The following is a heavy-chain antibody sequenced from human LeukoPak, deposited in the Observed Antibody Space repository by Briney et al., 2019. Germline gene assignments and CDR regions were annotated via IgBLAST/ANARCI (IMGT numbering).Heavy chain of an antibody. CDR3: ARDGSGSYYGGTNWFDP. Sequence: ASMKVSCKASGGTFSSYAISWVRQAPGQGLEWMGRIIPILGIANYAQKFQGRVTITADKSTSTAYMELSSLRSEDTAVYYCARDGSGSYYGGTNWFDPWGQGTLITVSS. CDR1: GGTFSSYA. D-gene: IGHD3-10*01. CDR2: IIPILGIA. V-gene: IGHV1-69*04. J-gene: IGHJ5*02.